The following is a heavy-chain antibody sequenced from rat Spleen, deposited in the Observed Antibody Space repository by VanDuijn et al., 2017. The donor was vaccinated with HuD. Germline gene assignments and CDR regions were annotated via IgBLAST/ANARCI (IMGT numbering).Heavy chain of an antibody. J-gene: IGHJ2*01. Sequence: QVQLKESGPGLVQPSQTLSLTCTVSGLSLIRYNVHWVRQPPGKGLEWMGRMRYNGDTSYNSALKSRLSISRDTSKNQVFLKVNSLQTGDTATYHCARADIASVSSDGIWGQGVMVTVSS. CDR1: GLSLIRYN. CDR2: MRYNGDT. CDR3: ARADIASVSSDGI. V-gene: IGHV2-63*01. D-gene: IGHD1-2*01.